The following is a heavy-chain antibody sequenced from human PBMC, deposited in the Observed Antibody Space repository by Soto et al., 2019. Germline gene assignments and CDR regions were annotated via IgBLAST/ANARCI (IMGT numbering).Heavy chain of an antibody. CDR3: AREGGRITMLVANLGDAFDI. CDR2: IYHSGST. V-gene: IGHV4-4*02. CDR1: GGSISSSNW. D-gene: IGHD3-22*01. J-gene: IGHJ3*02. Sequence: QVQLQESGPGLVKPSGTLSLTCAVSGGSISSSNWWSWVRQPPGKGLEWIGEIYHSGSTNYNPSLKRRVTISVDKSKNQFCLKLGSVAAADTAVYYCAREGGRITMLVANLGDAFDIWGQGTMVTVSS.